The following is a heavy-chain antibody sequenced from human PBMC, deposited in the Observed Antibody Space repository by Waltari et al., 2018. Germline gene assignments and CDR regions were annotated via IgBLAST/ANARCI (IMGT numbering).Heavy chain of an antibody. CDR1: GGSFSGSF. Sequence: QVQLQQWVAGLLKPSETLSLTCAVYGGSFSGSFWTWLRQPPGKGLEWIGEIHPSGSTTYNPSLESRVTMSVDTSKNQFSLKLRSVTAADTAVYYCARGTDHAKCHHWGQGTLVTVDS. D-gene: IGHD2-21*02. CDR2: IHPSGST. J-gene: IGHJ5*02. V-gene: IGHV4-34*01. CDR3: ARGTDHAKCHH.